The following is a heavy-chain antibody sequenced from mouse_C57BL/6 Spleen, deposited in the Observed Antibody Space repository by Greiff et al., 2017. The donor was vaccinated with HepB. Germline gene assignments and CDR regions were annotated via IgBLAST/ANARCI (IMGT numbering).Heavy chain of an antibody. Sequence: VQLQQSGAELARPGASVKLSCKASGYTFTSYGISWVKQRTGQGLEWIGEIYPRSGNTYYNEKFKGKATLTADKSSSTAYMELRSLTSEDSAVYFCARGGYGSSYFAYWGQGTLVTVSA. J-gene: IGHJ3*01. CDR2: IYPRSGNT. D-gene: IGHD1-1*01. CDR3: ARGGYGSSYFAY. V-gene: IGHV1-81*01. CDR1: GYTFTSYG.